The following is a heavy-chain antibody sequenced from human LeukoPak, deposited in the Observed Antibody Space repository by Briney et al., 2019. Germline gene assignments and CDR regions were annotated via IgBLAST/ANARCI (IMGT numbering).Heavy chain of an antibody. CDR2: INTGNGNT. Sequence: ASVKVFCKTSGYTFTSRTLHWVRLAPGPRLEWMGWINTGNGNTKYSQKFQDRVTITRDPSASTADMELSSLRSEDTAVYYCARDRSAWRFYYFDYWGQGTLVTVSS. J-gene: IGHJ4*02. V-gene: IGHV1-3*04. CDR1: GYTFTSRT. D-gene: IGHD3-3*01. CDR3: ARDRSAWRFYYFDY.